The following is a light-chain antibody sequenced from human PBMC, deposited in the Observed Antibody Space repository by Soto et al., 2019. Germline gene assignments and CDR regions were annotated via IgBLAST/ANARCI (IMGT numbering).Light chain of an antibody. CDR2: DVS. V-gene: IGLV2-11*01. Sequence: QSALTQPRSVSGSPGQSVTISCTGTSSDVGGYNYVSWYQQHPGKAPKLMLYDVSKRPSGVPDRFSDSKSGNTASLTISGLQAEDEADYYCCSYAGSYVFGPGTKVTVL. CDR1: SSDVGGYNY. CDR3: CSYAGSYV. J-gene: IGLJ1*01.